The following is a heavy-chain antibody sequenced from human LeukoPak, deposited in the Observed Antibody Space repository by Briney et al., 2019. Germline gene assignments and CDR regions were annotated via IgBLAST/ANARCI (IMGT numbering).Heavy chain of an antibody. CDR3: ARARDFWSGYSDY. V-gene: IGHV1-2*02. CDR1: GYTFTGYY. CDR2: INPNSGGA. D-gene: IGHD3-3*01. Sequence: GASVKVSCKASGYTFTGYYMHWVRQAPGQGLEWMGWINPNSGGANYAQKFQGRVTMTRDTSISTAYMELSRLRSDDTAVYYCARARDFWSGYSDYWGQGALVTVSS. J-gene: IGHJ4*02.